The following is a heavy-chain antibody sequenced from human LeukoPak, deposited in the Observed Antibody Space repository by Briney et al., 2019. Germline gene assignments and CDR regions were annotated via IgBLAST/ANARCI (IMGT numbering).Heavy chain of an antibody. CDR2: ISYDGSNK. V-gene: IGHV3-30-3*01. CDR1: GFTFSSYA. Sequence: GGSLRLSCAASGFTFSSYAMHWVRQAPGKGLEWVAVISYDGSNKYYADSVKGRFTISRDNSKNTLYLQMNSLRAADTAVYYCGRDLLLSDYEAHSWGQGTLVTVSS. CDR3: GRDLLLSDYEAHS. J-gene: IGHJ4*02. D-gene: IGHD5-12*01.